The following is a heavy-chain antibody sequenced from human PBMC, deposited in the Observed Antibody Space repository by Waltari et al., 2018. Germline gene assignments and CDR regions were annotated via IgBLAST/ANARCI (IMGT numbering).Heavy chain of an antibody. D-gene: IGHD3-10*01. V-gene: IGHV3-23*01. J-gene: IGHJ6*02. CDR3: TKRGSLYYYGMDV. CDR1: GFTFNNYA. CDR2: SRGGGTST. Sequence: EVQLLESGGGLVQPGGSLRLSCEASGFTFNNYAMSWVRQAPGRGLEWVSASRGGGTSTFYADSVKGRFTISRDSSKNTLYLHMNSLRAEDTAIYYCTKRGSLYYYGMDVWGQGTTVTVSS.